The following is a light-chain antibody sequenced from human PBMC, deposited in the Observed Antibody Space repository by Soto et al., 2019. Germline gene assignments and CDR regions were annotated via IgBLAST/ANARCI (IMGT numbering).Light chain of an antibody. CDR3: HRASTFPFT. Sequence: DGQMTQSPSSLSASVGDRVTITCRASQVISSWLVWYQQKPGNAPKLLVYKASTLQSGVPSRFSGSEAGTEFNLTISGLQPEDFATYYCHRASTFPFTFGGGTEVRIK. CDR1: QVISSW. J-gene: IGKJ4*01. V-gene: IGKV1-12*01. CDR2: KAS.